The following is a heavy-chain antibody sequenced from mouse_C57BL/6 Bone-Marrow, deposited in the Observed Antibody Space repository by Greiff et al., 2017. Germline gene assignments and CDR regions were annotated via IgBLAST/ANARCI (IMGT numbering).Heavy chain of an antibody. Sequence: VQLQQSGAELARPGASVKLSCKASGYTFTSYGISWVKQRTGQGLEWIGEIYPGSGNTYYNEKFKGKATLTADKSSSTAYMELRSLTSEDSAVYVCAKSYGSSYWYFDGWGTGTTVTVAS. CDR2: IYPGSGNT. CDR1: GYTFTSYG. CDR3: AKSYGSSYWYFDG. V-gene: IGHV1-81*01. D-gene: IGHD1-1*01. J-gene: IGHJ1*03.